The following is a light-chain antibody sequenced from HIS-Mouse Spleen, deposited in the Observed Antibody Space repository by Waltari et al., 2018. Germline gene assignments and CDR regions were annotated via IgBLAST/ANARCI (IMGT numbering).Light chain of an antibody. V-gene: IGKV2-28*01. Sequence: DIVMTQSPLSLPVTPGEPASISCRSSQSLLHSNGYNYLDWYLQKPGQSPQLLIYLGSNRASGVPDRFSGSGSGTDFTLKISRVEAEDVGVYYCQQYNNWPLWTFGQGTKVEIK. CDR3: QQYNNWPLWT. CDR2: LGS. J-gene: IGKJ1*01. CDR1: QSLLHSNGYNY.